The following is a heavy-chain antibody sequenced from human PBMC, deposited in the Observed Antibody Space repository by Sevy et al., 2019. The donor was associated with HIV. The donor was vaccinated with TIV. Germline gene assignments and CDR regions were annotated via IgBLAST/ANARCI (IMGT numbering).Heavy chain of an antibody. CDR2: ISPIFGTA. CDR3: ARSGSGYYYYYGMDV. D-gene: IGHD3-10*01. V-gene: IGHV1-69*13. J-gene: IGHJ6*02. CDR1: GGTFSSYA. Sequence: ASVKVSCKASGGTFSSYAISWVRQAPGQGLEWMGGISPIFGTANYAQKVQGRVTITADESTSTAYMELSSLRSEDTAVYYCARSGSGYYYYYGMDVWGQGTTVTVSS.